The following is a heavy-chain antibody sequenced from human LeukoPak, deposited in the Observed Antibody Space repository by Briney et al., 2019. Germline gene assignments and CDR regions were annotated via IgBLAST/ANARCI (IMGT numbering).Heavy chain of an antibody. J-gene: IGHJ4*02. CDR1: GYTFTGYY. D-gene: IGHD3-22*01. Sequence: GASVKVSCKASGYTFTGYYMHWVRQAPGQGLEWMGRINPNSGGTSYAQKFQGRVTMTRDTSISTAYMELSRLRSDDTAVYYCARVNVRYYDSSGYYLAYWGQGTLVTVSS. CDR2: INPNSGGT. CDR3: ARVNVRYYDSSGYYLAY. V-gene: IGHV1-2*06.